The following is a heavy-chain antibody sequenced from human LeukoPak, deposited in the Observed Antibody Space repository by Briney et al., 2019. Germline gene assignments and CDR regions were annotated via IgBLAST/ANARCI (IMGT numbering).Heavy chain of an antibody. Sequence: ASVKVSCKASGGTFSSYAISWVRQAPGQGLEWMGRIIPIFGTANYAQKFQGRVTITTDESTSTAYMELSSLRSEDTAVYYCASERYSRSRDAFDIWGQGTMVTVSS. J-gene: IGHJ3*02. CDR3: ASERYSRSRDAFDI. V-gene: IGHV1-69*05. CDR2: IIPIFGTA. D-gene: IGHD1-26*01. CDR1: GGTFSSYA.